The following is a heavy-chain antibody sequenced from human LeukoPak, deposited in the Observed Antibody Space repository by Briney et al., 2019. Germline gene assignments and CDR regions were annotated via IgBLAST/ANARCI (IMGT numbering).Heavy chain of an antibody. Sequence: QTLTLTCTFSGFSLSTSGMCVSWIRQPPGKALEWLALIDWDDDKYYSTSLKTRLTISKDTSKNQVVLTMTNMDPVDTATYYCARIKATITMVRGVMGSYYYSGMDVWGQGTTVTVSS. D-gene: IGHD3-10*01. CDR2: IDWDDDK. J-gene: IGHJ6*02. CDR1: GFSLSTSGMC. V-gene: IGHV2-70*01. CDR3: ARIKATITMVRGVMGSYYYSGMDV.